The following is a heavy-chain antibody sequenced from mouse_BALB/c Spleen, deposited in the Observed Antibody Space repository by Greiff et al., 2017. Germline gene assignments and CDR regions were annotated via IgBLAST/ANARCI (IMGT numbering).Heavy chain of an antibody. Sequence: VQLQQSAAELARPGASVKMSCKASGYTFTSYTMHWVKQRPGQGLEWIGYINPSSGYTEYNQKFKDKTTLTADKSSSTAYMQLSSLTSEDSAVYYCARQLGRSYAMDYWGQGTSVTVSS. J-gene: IGHJ4*01. CDR1: GYTFTSYT. CDR3: ARQLGRSYAMDY. D-gene: IGHD3-1*01. CDR2: INPSSGYT. V-gene: IGHV1-4*02.